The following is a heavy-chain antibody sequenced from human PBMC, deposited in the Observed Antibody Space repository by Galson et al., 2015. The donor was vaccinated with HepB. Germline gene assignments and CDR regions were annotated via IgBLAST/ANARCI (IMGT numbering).Heavy chain of an antibody. D-gene: IGHD1-1*01. V-gene: IGHV3-23*01. CDR2: CGSGNIK. Sequence: SLRLSCAASGFTFSDFAMVWVRQAPGVGLEWVSTCGSGNIKYYADSVKGRFTISRDNSRNTLYLHMNSLRAEDTAVYYCAKWRLSERWFDPWGQGTLVTVSS. CDR3: AKWRLSERWFDP. J-gene: IGHJ5*02. CDR1: GFTFSDFA.